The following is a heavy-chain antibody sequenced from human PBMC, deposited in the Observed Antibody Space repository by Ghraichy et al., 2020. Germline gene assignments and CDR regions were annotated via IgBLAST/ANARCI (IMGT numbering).Heavy chain of an antibody. J-gene: IGHJ4*02. CDR3: AKGGPSGCDY. CDR1: GFKFRTYL. V-gene: IGHV3-30*02. D-gene: IGHD6-19*01. Sequence: GGSLRLSCAASGFKFRTYLMYWVRQAPGKGLEWVAIIRSDGSNIYYSDSVKGRFTISRDNSKNTLYLQMNSLRTDDTAVYYCAKGGPSGCDYWGRGTLVTVSS. CDR2: IRSDGSNI.